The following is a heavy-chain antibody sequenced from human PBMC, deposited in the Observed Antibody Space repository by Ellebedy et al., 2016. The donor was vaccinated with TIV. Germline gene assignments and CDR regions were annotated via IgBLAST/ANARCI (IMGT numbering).Heavy chain of an antibody. V-gene: IGHV3-74*01. CDR3: ARDLEWILYDY. CDR2: LNADGATDGITT. Sequence: GESLKISCAASGFTLSGYRMHWVRQAPGKGLVWVSHLNADGATDGITTSYADSVKGRFTISRDNAKKTLYLQMNSLRVEDTALYYCARDLEWILYDYWGRGTLVTVSS. J-gene: IGHJ4*02. D-gene: IGHD3-3*01. CDR1: GFTLSGYR.